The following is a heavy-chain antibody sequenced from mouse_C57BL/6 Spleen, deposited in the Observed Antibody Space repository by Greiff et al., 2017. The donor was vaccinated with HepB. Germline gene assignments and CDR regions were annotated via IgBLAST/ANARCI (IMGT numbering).Heavy chain of an antibody. CDR3: ARWRYYDYDDDPYYFDY. CDR1: GYTFTSYG. J-gene: IGHJ2*01. D-gene: IGHD2-4*01. CDR2: IYIGNGYT. V-gene: IGHV1-58*01. Sequence: EVQLQQSGAEMVRPGSSVKMSCKTSGYTFTSYGINWVKQRPGQGLEWIGYIYIGNGYTEYNEKFKGKATLTSDTSSSTAYMQLSSLTSEDSAIYFCARWRYYDYDDDPYYFDYWGQGTTLTVSS.